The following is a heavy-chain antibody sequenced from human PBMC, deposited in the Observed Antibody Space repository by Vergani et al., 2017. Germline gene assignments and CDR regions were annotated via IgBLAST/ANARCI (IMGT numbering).Heavy chain of an antibody. Sequence: VQLVESGGGVVQPGRSLRLSCAASGFTFSSYGMHWVRQAPGKGLEWVANIKQDGSEKYYVDSVKGRFTISRDNAKNSLYLQMNSLRAEDTAVYYCARDGVYCSSTSCYTMGTCDYWGQGTLVTVSS. CDR2: IKQDGSEK. V-gene: IGHV3-7*03. J-gene: IGHJ4*02. CDR1: GFTFSSYG. CDR3: ARDGVYCSSTSCYTMGTCDY. D-gene: IGHD2-2*02.